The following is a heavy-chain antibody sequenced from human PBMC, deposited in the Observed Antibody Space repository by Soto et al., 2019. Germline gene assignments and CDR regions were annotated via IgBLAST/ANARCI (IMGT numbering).Heavy chain of an antibody. J-gene: IGHJ4*02. CDR1: GFTFSSYW. CDR3: ARGSHLSGDYYFDY. D-gene: IGHD3-10*01. CDR2: IKQDGSEK. Sequence: GGSLRLSCAASGFTFSSYWMSWVRQAPGKGLEWVANIKQDGSEKYYVDSVKGRFTISRDNAKNSLYLQMNSLRAEDTAVYYCARGSHLSGDYYFDYWAREPWSPSPQ. V-gene: IGHV3-7*03.